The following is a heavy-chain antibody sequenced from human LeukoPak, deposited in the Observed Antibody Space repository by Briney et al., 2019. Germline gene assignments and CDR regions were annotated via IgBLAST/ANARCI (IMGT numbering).Heavy chain of an antibody. CDR1: GFTFSSYW. D-gene: IGHD2-2*01. CDR3: AREVREVPH. V-gene: IGHV3-7*04. Sequence: GGSLRLSCAVSGFTFSSYWMSWVRQAPGKGLEWVAKINQYGIEKYYVDSVKGSFTISRENAKNSLSLHMNSLRPDETAVYYCAREVREVPHWGQGTLVTVSS. J-gene: IGHJ4*02. CDR2: INQYGIEK.